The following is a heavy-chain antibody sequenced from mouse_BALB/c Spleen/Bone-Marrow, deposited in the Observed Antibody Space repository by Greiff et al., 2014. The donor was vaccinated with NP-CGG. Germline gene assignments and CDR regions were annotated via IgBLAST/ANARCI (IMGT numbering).Heavy chain of an antibody. CDR2: ISYSGST. CDR1: GYSITSDYA. V-gene: IGHV3-2*02. J-gene: IGHJ1*01. Sequence: VQLKDSGPGLVKPSQSLSLTCTVTGYSITSDYAWNWIRQFPGNKLEWMGYISYSGSTSYNPSLKSRISITRDTSKNQFFLQLNSVTTEDTATYYCARGAYYYGSSYWYFDVWGAGITVTVSS. CDR3: ARGAYYYGSSYWYFDV. D-gene: IGHD1-1*01.